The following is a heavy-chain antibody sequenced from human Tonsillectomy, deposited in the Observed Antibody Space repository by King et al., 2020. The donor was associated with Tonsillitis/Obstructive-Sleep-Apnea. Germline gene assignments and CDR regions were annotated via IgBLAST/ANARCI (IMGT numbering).Heavy chain of an antibody. CDR3: ARADYRTFDY. CDR2: ISYDGSNK. Sequence: VQLVESGGGVVQPGRSLRLSCAASRFTFSNYPMHWVRQAPGKGLEWVAVISYDGSNKYCADSVKGRFTISRDNSKNTVHLQMNSLRAEDTAVYHCARADYRTFDYWGQGTLVTVSS. V-gene: IGHV3-30*04. CDR1: RFTFSNYP. J-gene: IGHJ4*02. D-gene: IGHD4/OR15-4a*01.